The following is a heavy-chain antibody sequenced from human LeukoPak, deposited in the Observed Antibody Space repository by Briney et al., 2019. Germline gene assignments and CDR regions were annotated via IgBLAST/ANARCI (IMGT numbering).Heavy chain of an antibody. CDR2: IYYSGST. V-gene: IGHV4-38-2*02. Sequence: PSETLSLTCTVSGYSISSGYYWGWIRQPPGKGLEWIGSIYYSGSTYYNPSLKSRVTISVDTSKNQFSLKLSSVTAADTAVYYCARVTQANRVAPWGQGTLVTVSS. J-gene: IGHJ5*02. CDR3: ARVTQANRVAP. D-gene: IGHD1-14*01. CDR1: GYSISSGYY.